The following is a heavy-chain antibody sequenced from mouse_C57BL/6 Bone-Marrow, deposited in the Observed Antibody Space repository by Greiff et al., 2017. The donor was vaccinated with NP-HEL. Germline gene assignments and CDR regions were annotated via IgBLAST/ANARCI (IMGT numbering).Heavy chain of an antibody. J-gene: IGHJ2*01. Sequence: VQLQQPGAELVKPGASVKLSCKASGYTFTSYWMHWVKQRPGPGLEWIGMIHPNSGSTNYNEKFKSKATLTVDKSSSTAYMQLSSLTSEDSAVYYCARRPPGYFDYWGQGTTLTVSS. CDR1: GYTFTSYW. V-gene: IGHV1-64*01. CDR3: ARRPPGYFDY. D-gene: IGHD6-1*01. CDR2: IHPNSGST.